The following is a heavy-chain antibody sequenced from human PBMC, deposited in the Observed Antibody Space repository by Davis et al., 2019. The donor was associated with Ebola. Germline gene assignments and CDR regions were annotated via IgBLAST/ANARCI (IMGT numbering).Heavy chain of an antibody. CDR1: GLTFNSYG. Sequence: GESLKISCAASGLTFNSYGMHWVRQAPGKGLEWVAVINGVGDNSYYADSVKGRFTISRDNSKNTLYLQMNSLRAEDTAMFYCAKKVVIPIGHDAFDIWGQGTMVTVSS. CDR2: INGVGDNS. CDR3: AKKVVIPIGHDAFDI. J-gene: IGHJ3*02. D-gene: IGHD2-21*01. V-gene: IGHV3-23*01.